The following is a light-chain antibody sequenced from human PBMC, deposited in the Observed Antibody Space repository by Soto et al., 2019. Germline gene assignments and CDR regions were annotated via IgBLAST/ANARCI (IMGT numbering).Light chain of an antibody. Sequence: QSVLTQPPSVSGAPGQRVTISCTGSSSNIGAGYEVHWYQQLPGTAPKLLIYGNSNRPSGVPDRFSGSKSGTSASLAITGLQAEDEADYYCQSYDSSLSANYVFGTGTKLTVL. CDR1: SSNIGAGYE. J-gene: IGLJ1*01. CDR3: QSYDSSLSANYV. V-gene: IGLV1-40*01. CDR2: GNS.